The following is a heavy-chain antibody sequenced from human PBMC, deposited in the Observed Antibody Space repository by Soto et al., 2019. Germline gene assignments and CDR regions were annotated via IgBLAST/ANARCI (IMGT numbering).Heavy chain of an antibody. CDR1: GGSISSSSYY. V-gene: IGHV4-39*01. CDR3: TKHAPGDSSGYYPLGY. J-gene: IGHJ4*02. D-gene: IGHD3-22*01. CDR2: IYYSGST. Sequence: KPSETLSLTCTVPGGSISSSSYYWGWIRQPPGKGLEWIGSIYYSGSTYYNPSLKSRVTISVDPSKNQFSLKLSSVTAADTAVFYCTKHAPGDSSGYYPLGYWGQGTLVTVSS.